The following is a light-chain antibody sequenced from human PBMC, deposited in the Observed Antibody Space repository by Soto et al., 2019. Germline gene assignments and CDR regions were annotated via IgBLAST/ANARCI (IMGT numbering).Light chain of an antibody. CDR1: SSDVGGYNY. CDR3: SSYTSSSTLYV. V-gene: IGLV2-14*01. Sequence: QSVLTQPASVSGSPGQSITISCTGTSSDVGGYNYVSWYQQHPGKAPKLMIYDVSNRPSGVSNRFSGSKSGNTASLTISGIQDEDEADYYCSSYTSSSTLYVFGTGTKLTVL. J-gene: IGLJ1*01. CDR2: DVS.